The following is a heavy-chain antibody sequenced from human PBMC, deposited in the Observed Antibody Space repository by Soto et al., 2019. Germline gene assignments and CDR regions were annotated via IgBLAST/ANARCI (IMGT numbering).Heavy chain of an antibody. V-gene: IGHV3-11*01. CDR3: ARDCSNGLCPFDY. J-gene: IGHJ4*02. D-gene: IGHD2-8*01. Sequence: GGTLRLSCAASGFTFSDYYMNWIRQSPGKGLEWVSYISSSGTTIYYADSVRGRFTISRDNAKNSLYLQMNSLKAEDTAVYYCARDCSNGLCPFDYWGQGTLVIVSS. CDR2: ISSSGTTI. CDR1: GFTFSDYY.